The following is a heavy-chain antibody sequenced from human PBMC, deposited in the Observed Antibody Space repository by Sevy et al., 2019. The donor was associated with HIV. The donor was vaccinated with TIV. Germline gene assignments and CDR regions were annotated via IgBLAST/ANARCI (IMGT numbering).Heavy chain of an antibody. J-gene: IGHJ6*02. D-gene: IGHD3-16*01. CDR3: AKRPVLGVFLPTGVLEV. CDR2: ISDSGGRA. CDR1: GFTFSNSA. V-gene: IGHV3-23*01. Sequence: GGSLRLSCAASGFTFSNSAMSWVRQAPGKGLEWVSAISDSGGRAYYAHSVEGRFTISRDNSKHTLYLQMNSLRVDDKAVYYCAKRPVLGVFLPTGVLEVWGQGPRVTVSS.